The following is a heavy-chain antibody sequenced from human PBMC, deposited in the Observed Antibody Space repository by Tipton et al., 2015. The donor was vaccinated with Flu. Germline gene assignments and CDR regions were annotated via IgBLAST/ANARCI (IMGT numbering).Heavy chain of an antibody. CDR1: GFTFSSHA. D-gene: IGHD1-26*01. CDR2: ISGDGGTT. V-gene: IGHV3-23*01. J-gene: IGHJ4*02. CDR3: ARGGLAATVIDY. Sequence: SLRLSCVASGFTFSSHALSWVRQAPGTGLQCVSNISGDGGTTRYADSVKGRVTTSRDNSKNTLYLQMSSLRAEDTAVYYCARGGLAATVIDYWGQGTLVTVSS.